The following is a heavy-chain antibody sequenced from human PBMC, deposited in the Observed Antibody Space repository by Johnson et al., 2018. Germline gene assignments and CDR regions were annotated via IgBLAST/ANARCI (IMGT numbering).Heavy chain of an antibody. CDR2: ISYDGSNK. Sequence: QVQLVQSGGGVVQPGRSLRLSCAASGFTFSSYAMHWVRQAPGKGLEWVAVISYDGSNKYYADSVKGRLTISRDKSKNTLYLQMNSLRAEDKAVYYCARDYADILTVYYMGNAFDIWGQGTMVTVSS. CDR3: ARDYADILTVYYMGNAFDI. D-gene: IGHD3-9*01. J-gene: IGHJ3*02. CDR1: GFTFSSYA. V-gene: IGHV3-30-3*01.